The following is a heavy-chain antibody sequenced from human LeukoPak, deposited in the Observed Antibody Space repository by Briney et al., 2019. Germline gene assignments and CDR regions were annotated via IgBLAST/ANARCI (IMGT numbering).Heavy chain of an antibody. CDR3: ARDSTFDI. CDR1: GFTISSYH. D-gene: IGHD2-2*01. J-gene: IGHJ3*02. Sequence: GGSLRLSCAASGFTISSYHMSWVRQAPGKGLEWVSVLYTGGKTSYAGAVRGRFTVSRDNSKNTLSLEMNSLRAEDTAVYYCARDSTFDIWGQGTVVTVSS. V-gene: IGHV3-53*01. CDR2: LYTGGKT.